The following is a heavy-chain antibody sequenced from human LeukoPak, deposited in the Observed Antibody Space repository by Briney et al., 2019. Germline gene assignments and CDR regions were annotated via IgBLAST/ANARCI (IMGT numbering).Heavy chain of an antibody. CDR1: RFTFSSAA. CDR3: AKGPQLYSGYHPDS. CDR2: ITGSDDAT. V-gene: IGHV3-23*01. Sequence: GGSLRLSCAASRFTFSSAAMTWVRQAPGMGLEWVSTITGSDDATYYSDSVKGRFTISRDFSRTTVHLQLNSLRAEDTAIYYCAKGPQLYSGYHPDSWGQGTLVTVSS. J-gene: IGHJ4*02. D-gene: IGHD5-12*01.